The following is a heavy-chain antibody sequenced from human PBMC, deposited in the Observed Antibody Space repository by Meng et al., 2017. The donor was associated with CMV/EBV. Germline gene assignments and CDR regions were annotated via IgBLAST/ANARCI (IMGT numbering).Heavy chain of an antibody. CDR3: ASAVQDVVVPAAIRYSSGWYSPRAFDI. V-gene: IGHV1-69*05. Sequence: SVKVSCKASGYTFTSYDINWVRQATGQGLEWMGGIIPIFGTANYAQKFQGRVTITTDESTSTAYMELSSLRSEDTAVYYCASAVQDVVVPAAIRYSSGWYSPRAFDIWGQGTMVTVSS. D-gene: IGHD2-2*02. CDR1: GYTFTSYD. CDR2: IIPIFGTA. J-gene: IGHJ3*02.